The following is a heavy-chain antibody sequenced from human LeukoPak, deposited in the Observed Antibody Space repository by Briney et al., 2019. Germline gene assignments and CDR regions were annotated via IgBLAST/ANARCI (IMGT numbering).Heavy chain of an antibody. CDR2: ISGSAGGT. CDR1: GFTFSSYA. CDR3: AKDPSFSVEWFDP. D-gene: IGHD3-3*01. Sequence: GGSLRLSCAASGFTFSSYAMSWVRQAPGKGLEWVAAISGSAGGTYYADSVKGRFTISRDNSKNTLYLQMKSLRVEDTAIYYCAKDPSFSVEWFDPWGQGTLVTVSS. J-gene: IGHJ5*02. V-gene: IGHV3-23*01.